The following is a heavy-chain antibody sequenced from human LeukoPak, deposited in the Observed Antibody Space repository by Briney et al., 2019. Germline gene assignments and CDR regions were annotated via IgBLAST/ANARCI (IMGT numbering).Heavy chain of an antibody. Sequence: PSETLSLTCTVSGGSISSYYWSWIRQPPGKGLEWIGYIYYSGSTNYNPSLKSRVTISVDTSKNQFSLKLSSVTAADTAVYYCARGTAMDYYYYYGMDVWGQGTTVTVSS. J-gene: IGHJ6*02. CDR3: ARGTAMDYYYYYGMDV. V-gene: IGHV4-59*01. D-gene: IGHD5-18*01. CDR2: IYYSGST. CDR1: GGSISSYY.